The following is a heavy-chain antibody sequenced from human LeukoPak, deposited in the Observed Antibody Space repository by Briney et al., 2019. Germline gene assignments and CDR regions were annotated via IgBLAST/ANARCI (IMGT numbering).Heavy chain of an antibody. V-gene: IGHV3-74*01. CDR1: GFTFSGYW. CDR2: INSDGSST. Sequence: PGGSPRLSCAASGFTFSGYWMYWVRQAPGKGLVWVSLINSDGSSTNYADSVKGRFTISRDNAKNTLYLQVNSLRADDTAVYYCARHLGTYSDHWGQGTLVTVSS. J-gene: IGHJ4*02. D-gene: IGHD7-27*01. CDR3: ARHLGTYSDH.